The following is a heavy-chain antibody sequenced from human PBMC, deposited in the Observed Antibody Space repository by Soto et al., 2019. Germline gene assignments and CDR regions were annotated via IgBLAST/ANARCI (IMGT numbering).Heavy chain of an antibody. J-gene: IGHJ4*02. CDR1: GYTFTGYY. V-gene: IGHV1-2*02. CDR3: ARPPGYISYWYYFDL. Sequence: QVQLVQSGAEVKKPGASVKVSCEASGYTFTGYYMHWVRQAPGQGFEWMGRISPKSGGTNYAQKFQGRVTMTWDTSLNTAYMELSSLISEDTAVYYCARPPGYISYWYYFDLWGQGTLVTVSS. D-gene: IGHD2-8*02. CDR2: ISPKSGGT.